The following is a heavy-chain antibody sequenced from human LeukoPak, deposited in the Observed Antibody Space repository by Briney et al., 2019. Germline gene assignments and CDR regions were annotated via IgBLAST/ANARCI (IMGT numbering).Heavy chain of an antibody. Sequence: GGSLRLSCSASGFTVSSNYMSWVRQAPGKGLEWVSVIYSGGSTYYADSVKGRFTISRDNSKNTLYLQMNSLRAEDTAVYYCARDLDYGDYVYGYWGQGTLVTVSS. CDR2: IYSGGST. V-gene: IGHV3-66*02. D-gene: IGHD4-17*01. J-gene: IGHJ4*02. CDR3: ARDLDYGDYVYGY. CDR1: GFTVSSNY.